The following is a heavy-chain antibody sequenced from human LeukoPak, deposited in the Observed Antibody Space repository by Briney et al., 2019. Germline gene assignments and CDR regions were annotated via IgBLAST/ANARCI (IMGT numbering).Heavy chain of an antibody. CDR2: MYVSGTI. CDR1: GVSISGYY. V-gene: IGHV4-4*07. CDR3: ARDQSPNWNYDYFDY. J-gene: IGHJ4*02. D-gene: IGHD1-7*01. Sequence: SETLSLTCSVSGVSISGYYWSWIRQPAVGGLEWIGRMYVSGTIRYNPSLKSRVTMSVDASNNQFSLKLSSVTAADTAVYYCARDQSPNWNYDYFDYWGQGTLVTVSS.